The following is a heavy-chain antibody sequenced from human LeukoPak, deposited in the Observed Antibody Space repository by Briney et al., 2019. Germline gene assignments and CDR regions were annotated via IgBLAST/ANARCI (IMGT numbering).Heavy chain of an antibody. CDR3: ARDPLTGYLDY. Sequence: ASVKVSCKASGYTFTSYAIDWVRQAPGQRLEWMGWINAGNGNTKYSQKFQGRVTITRDTSASTAYMELSSLRSEDTAVYYCARDPLTGYLDYWGQGTLVTVSS. D-gene: IGHD3-9*01. CDR2: INAGNGNT. J-gene: IGHJ4*02. V-gene: IGHV1-3*01. CDR1: GYTFTSYA.